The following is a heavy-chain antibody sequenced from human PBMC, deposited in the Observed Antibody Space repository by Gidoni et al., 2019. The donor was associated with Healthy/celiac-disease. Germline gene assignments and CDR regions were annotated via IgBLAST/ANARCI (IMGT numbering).Heavy chain of an antibody. Sequence: QVQLQESGPGLVKPSETLSLTCTVSGGSISSYYWSWIRQPPGKGLEWIGYIYYSGSTNYNPSLKSRVTISVDTSKNQFSLKLSSVTAADTAVYYCARAGGYSMNWFDPWGQGTLVTVSS. V-gene: IGHV4-59*01. CDR1: GGSISSYY. CDR2: IYYSGST. D-gene: IGHD6-13*01. J-gene: IGHJ5*02. CDR3: ARAGGYSMNWFDP.